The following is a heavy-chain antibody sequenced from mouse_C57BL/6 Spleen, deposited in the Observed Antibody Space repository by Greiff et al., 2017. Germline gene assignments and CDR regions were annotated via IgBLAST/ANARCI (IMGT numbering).Heavy chain of an antibody. V-gene: IGHV3-6*01. CDR2: ISYDGSN. CDR3: ATYGSSGGYYFDY. D-gene: IGHD1-1*01. Sequence: EVKLVESGPGLVKPSQSLSLTCSVTGYSITSGYYWNWIRQFPGNKLEWMGYISYDGSNNYNPSLKNRISITRDTSKNQFFLKLNSVTTEDTATYYCATYGSSGGYYFDYWGQGTTLTVSS. CDR1: GYSITSGYY. J-gene: IGHJ2*01.